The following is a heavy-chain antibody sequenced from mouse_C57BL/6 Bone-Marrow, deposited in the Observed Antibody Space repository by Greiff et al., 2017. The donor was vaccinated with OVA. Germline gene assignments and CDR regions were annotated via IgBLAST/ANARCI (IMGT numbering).Heavy chain of an antibody. Sequence: EVQLVESGGGLVKPGGSLKLSCAASGFTFSSYTMSWVRQTPEKRLEWVATISGGGGNTYYPDSVKGRFTISRANAKNTLYLQMSSLRSEDTALYYGARCDYDEGAYFDYWGQGTTLTVSS. D-gene: IGHD2-4*01. CDR3: ARCDYDEGAYFDY. CDR1: GFTFSSYT. J-gene: IGHJ2*01. V-gene: IGHV5-9*01. CDR2: ISGGGGNT.